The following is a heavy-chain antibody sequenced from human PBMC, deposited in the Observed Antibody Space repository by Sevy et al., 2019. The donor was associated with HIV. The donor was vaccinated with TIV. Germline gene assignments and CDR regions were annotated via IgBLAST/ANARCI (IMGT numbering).Heavy chain of an antibody. CDR2: IGPAGET. CDR1: GFIFSSYD. D-gene: IGHD3-10*01. J-gene: IGHJ6*02. CDR3: AREVPGSLYGLDV. V-gene: IGHV3-13*01. Sequence: GGSLRLSCAASGFIFSSYDIHGVRQPTGKGLEWVSGIGPAGETYYPGPVKGRFTISRDNAGNSVYLQMNSRRAGDTAVYFCAREVPGSLYGLDVWGQGTTVTVSS.